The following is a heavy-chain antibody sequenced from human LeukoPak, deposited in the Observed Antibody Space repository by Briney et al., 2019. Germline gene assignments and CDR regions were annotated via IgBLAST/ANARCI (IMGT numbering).Heavy chain of an antibody. D-gene: IGHD6-13*01. J-gene: IGHJ4*02. Sequence: GGSLRLSCAASGFTFDDYGMHWVRQVPGKGLEWLSVISGDGVRADYADSVKGRFTVSRDNSKNSLYLQMNSLRTKDTALYYCAKEKYSSSSSDFDYWGQGTLVTVSS. CDR1: GFTFDDYG. V-gene: IGHV3-43*02. CDR2: ISGDGVRA. CDR3: AKEKYSSSSSDFDY.